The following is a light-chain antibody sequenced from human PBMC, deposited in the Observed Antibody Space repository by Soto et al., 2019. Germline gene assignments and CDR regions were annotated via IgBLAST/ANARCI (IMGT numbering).Light chain of an antibody. Sequence: IVLTQSPGALSVSPGERATLSCRASQSVSTDLAWYQQKPGQPPRLLIYGASTRATGIPARFSVSGSGTEFTLTIRSMQAKDVAIYYCQQYNEWPSRTFGQGTKVEIK. J-gene: IGKJ2*02. CDR3: QQYNEWPSRT. CDR2: GAS. V-gene: IGKV3-15*01. CDR1: QSVSTD.